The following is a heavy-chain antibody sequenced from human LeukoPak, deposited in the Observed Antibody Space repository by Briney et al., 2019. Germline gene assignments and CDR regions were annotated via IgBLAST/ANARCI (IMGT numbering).Heavy chain of an antibody. CDR1: GFTFSSYA. Sequence: PGGSLRLSCAASGFTFSSYAMSWVRQAPGKGLEWVSAISGSGGSTYYADSVKGRFTISRDNSKNTLYLQMNSLRAEDTAVYSCAKVSEPRWLSLYYFDYWGQGTLVTVSS. CDR2: ISGSGGST. J-gene: IGHJ4*02. D-gene: IGHD3-9*01. CDR3: AKVSEPRWLSLYYFDY. V-gene: IGHV3-23*01.